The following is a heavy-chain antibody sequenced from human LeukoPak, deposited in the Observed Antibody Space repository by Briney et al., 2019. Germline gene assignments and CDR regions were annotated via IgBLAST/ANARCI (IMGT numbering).Heavy chain of an antibody. D-gene: IGHD3/OR15-3a*01. J-gene: IGHJ3*02. CDR1: GGSISSGDYY. CDR2: IYYSGST. V-gene: IGHV4-30-4*08. CDR3: ARWTALSDAFDI. Sequence: SETLSLTCTVSGGSISSGDYYWRWIRQPPGTGLEWIGYIYYSGSTYYNPSLKSRVTISVDTSKNQFSLKLSSVTAADTAVYYCARWTALSDAFDIWGQGTMVTVSS.